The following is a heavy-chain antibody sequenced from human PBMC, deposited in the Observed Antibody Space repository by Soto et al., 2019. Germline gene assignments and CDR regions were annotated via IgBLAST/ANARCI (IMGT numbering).Heavy chain of an antibody. CDR1: AGSISSGGYY. CDR2: IYYSGST. Sequence: SETLSLTCTVSAGSISSGGYYWSWIRQHPGKGLEWIGYIYYSGSTYYNPSLKSRVTISVDTSKNQFSLKLSSVTAADTAVYYCARAASRGLDYGETNWFDPWGQGTLVTVSS. J-gene: IGHJ5*02. CDR3: ARAASRGLDYGETNWFDP. D-gene: IGHD4-17*01. V-gene: IGHV4-31*03.